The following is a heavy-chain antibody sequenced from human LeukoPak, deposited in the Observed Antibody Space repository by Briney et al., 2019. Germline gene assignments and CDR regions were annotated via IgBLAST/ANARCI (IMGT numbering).Heavy chain of an antibody. D-gene: IGHD3-22*01. CDR3: ARSLSSGYLPDAFDI. CDR1: GGSISRGDYY. V-gene: IGHV4-30-4*01. Sequence: SSETLSLTCTVSGGSISRGDYYWSWIRQPPGKGVEWIGYIYYSGSTYYNPSLKRRVTISVDTSKNQFSLKLSSVTAADTAVYYCARSLSSGYLPDAFDIWGQGTMVTVSS. CDR2: IYYSGST. J-gene: IGHJ3*02.